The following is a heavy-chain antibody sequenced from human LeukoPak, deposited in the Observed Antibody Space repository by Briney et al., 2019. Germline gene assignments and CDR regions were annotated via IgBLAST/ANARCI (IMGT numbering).Heavy chain of an antibody. D-gene: IGHD2-15*01. J-gene: IGHJ5*02. CDR1: GYSFTSYW. CDR2: IYPGDSDT. V-gene: IGHV5-51*01. Sequence: GESLNIPCKGSGYSFTSYWIGWVRQMPGKGLEWMGIIYPGDSDTRYSPSFQGQVTISADKSISTAYLQWSSLKASDTAMYYCATAYCSRDSCYGDPWGQGTLVTVSS. CDR3: ATAYCSRDSCYGDP.